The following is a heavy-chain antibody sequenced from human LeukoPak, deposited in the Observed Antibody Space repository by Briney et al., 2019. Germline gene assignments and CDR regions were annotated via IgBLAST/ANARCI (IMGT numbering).Heavy chain of an antibody. CDR2: IKQDGSEK. CDR1: GFTFSSYA. Sequence: PGGSLRLSCVASGFTFSSYAMHWVRQAPGKGLEWVANIKQDGSEKYYVDSVKGRFTISRDNAKNSLYLQMNSLRAEDTAVYYCARTQWLVEDAFDIWGQGTMVTVSS. J-gene: IGHJ3*02. D-gene: IGHD6-19*01. V-gene: IGHV3-7*01. CDR3: ARTQWLVEDAFDI.